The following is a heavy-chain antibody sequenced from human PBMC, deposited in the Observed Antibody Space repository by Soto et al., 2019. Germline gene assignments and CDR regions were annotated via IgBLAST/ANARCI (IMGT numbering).Heavy chain of an antibody. D-gene: IGHD2-2*01. CDR2: IYPGDSDT. V-gene: IGHV5-51*01. CDR1: EYRFTTYW. CDR3: ARHCSSTDCYFDY. Sequence: GESLKISCKASEYRFTTYWIAWVRQMPGKGLECMGIIYPGDSDTRYSPSFPGQVTISADKSINTAYLQWSSLKASDTAMYYCARHCSSTDCYFDYWGQGTLVTVSS. J-gene: IGHJ4*02.